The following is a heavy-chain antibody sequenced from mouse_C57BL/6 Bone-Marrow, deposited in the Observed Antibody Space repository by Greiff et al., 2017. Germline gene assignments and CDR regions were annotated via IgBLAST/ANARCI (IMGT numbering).Heavy chain of an antibody. Sequence: VQLQQSGPGLVAPSQSLSITCTVSGFSLTSYAISWVRQPPGKGLEWLGVIWTGGGTNYNSALKSRLSISKDNSKSQVFLQMNSLQTDDTARDYCARGGTVVATGYFDYWGQGTTLTVSS. CDR3: ARGGTVVATGYFDY. V-gene: IGHV2-9-1*01. D-gene: IGHD1-1*01. CDR1: GFSLTSYA. J-gene: IGHJ2*01. CDR2: IWTGGGT.